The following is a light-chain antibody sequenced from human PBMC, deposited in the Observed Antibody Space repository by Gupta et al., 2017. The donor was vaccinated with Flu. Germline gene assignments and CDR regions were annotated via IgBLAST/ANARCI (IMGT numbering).Light chain of an antibody. CDR2: DAS. CDR1: QSVSTF. J-gene: IGKJ4*01. CDR3: QQRANWPLT. V-gene: IGKV3-11*01. Sequence: EIVLTQSPVTLSLSPGERATLSCRASQSVSTFLAWYQQRPGQAPRLRIYDASDRATGIPARFSGSGSGTDFTLTINSLEPEDFAIYYCQQRANWPLTFGGGTKVEI.